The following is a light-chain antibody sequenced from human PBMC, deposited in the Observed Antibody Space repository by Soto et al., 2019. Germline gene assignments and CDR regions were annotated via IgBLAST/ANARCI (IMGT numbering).Light chain of an antibody. CDR2: GAS. Sequence: IVVTHSPGTLSFSPGERATLSCRASQSVSSSYLAWYQQKPGQAPRLLIYGASSRATGIPDRFSGSGSGTDFTLTISRLETEDFAVYYCQQYGSSGTFGQGTKVDI. J-gene: IGKJ1*01. CDR3: QQYGSSGT. CDR1: QSVSSSY. V-gene: IGKV3-20*01.